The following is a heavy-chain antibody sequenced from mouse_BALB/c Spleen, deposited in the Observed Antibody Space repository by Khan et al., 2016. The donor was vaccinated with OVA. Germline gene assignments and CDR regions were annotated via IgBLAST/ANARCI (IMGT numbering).Heavy chain of an antibody. CDR1: GFDFSRYW. Sequence: EVKLLESGGGLVQPGGSLKLSCAASGFDFSRYWMSWVRQAPGKGLEWIGEINPDSSTINYTPSLKDKFIISRDNAKNTLYLQMSKVRSEDTALYYCARPGSYYRYDVGFAYGGQGTLVTVSA. V-gene: IGHV4-1*02. CDR3: ARPGSYYRYDVGFAY. CDR2: INPDSSTI. D-gene: IGHD2-14*01. J-gene: IGHJ3*01.